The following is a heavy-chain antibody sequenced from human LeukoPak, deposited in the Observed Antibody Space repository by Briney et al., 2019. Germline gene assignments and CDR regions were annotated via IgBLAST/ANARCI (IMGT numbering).Heavy chain of an antibody. CDR1: GGSISSYY. D-gene: IGHD2-15*01. Sequence: SETLSLTCTVSGGSISSYYWSWIRQPPGKGLEWIGYIYYSGSTNYNPSLKSRVTISVDTSKNQFSLKLSSVTAADTAVYYCARQRLYCSGGSCYSVLDYWGQGTLATVSS. CDR3: ARQRLYCSGGSCYSVLDY. CDR2: IYYSGST. J-gene: IGHJ4*02. V-gene: IGHV4-59*08.